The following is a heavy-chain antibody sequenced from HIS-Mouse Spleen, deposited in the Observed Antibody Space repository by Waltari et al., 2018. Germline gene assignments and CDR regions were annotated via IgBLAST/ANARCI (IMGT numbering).Heavy chain of an antibody. V-gene: IGHV3-21*01. CDR2: ISSSSSYI. CDR1: GFTFSSYS. CDR3: AREQQELRFLEWSHHWYDP. Sequence: EVQLVESGGGLVKPGGSLRLSCAASGFTFSSYSMNWVRQAPGKGLEWVSSISSSSSYISYADSVKGRFTISRDNAKNSLYLQMNSLRAEDTAVYYCAREQQELRFLEWSHHWYDPWGQGTLVTVS. J-gene: IGHJ5*02. D-gene: IGHD3-3*01.